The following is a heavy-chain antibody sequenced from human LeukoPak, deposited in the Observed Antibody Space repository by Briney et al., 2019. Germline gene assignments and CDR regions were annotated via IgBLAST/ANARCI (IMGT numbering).Heavy chain of an antibody. D-gene: IGHD4-17*01. CDR1: GFTLGSYW. Sequence: GGSLRLSCAASGFTLGSYWMSWVRQAPGKGLEWVANINEDASEKYYVDSVKGRFTISRDNAKNSLYLQLNSLRAEDTAVYYCARAKVTNDYWGQGTLVTVSS. V-gene: IGHV3-7*03. J-gene: IGHJ4*02. CDR2: INEDASEK. CDR3: ARAKVTNDY.